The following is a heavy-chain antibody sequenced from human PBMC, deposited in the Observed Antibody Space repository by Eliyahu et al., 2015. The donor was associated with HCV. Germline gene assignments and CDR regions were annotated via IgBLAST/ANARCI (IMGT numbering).Heavy chain of an antibody. J-gene: IGHJ4*02. CDR1: GYSFXNYY. V-gene: IGHV1-46*01. CDR2: INPSGGHT. D-gene: IGHD6-19*01. CDR3: ARDEAGYTSGWYEY. Sequence: QVLLVQSGAEVKKPGASVRFSCKASGYSFXNYYIHWVRQAPGQGLEWMGVINPSGGHTSFAQKXQGRVTMTRDTSTSTVYMDVSSLRSEDTAVYYCARDEAGYTSGWYEYWGQGTLVTVSS.